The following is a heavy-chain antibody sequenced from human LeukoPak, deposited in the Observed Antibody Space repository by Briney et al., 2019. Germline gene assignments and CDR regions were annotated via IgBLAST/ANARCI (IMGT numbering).Heavy chain of an antibody. D-gene: IGHD3-10*01. Sequence: SETLSLTCAVSGGSFSDYYWNWIRQPPGKGLEWIGEINHSGSTNYNPSIKSRVTISVDTSKNQFSLKLSSVTAADTAVYYCARVGYFGSGNYYNDRGAFDYWGQGTLVTVSS. CDR2: INHSGST. J-gene: IGHJ4*02. CDR1: GGSFSDYY. V-gene: IGHV4-34*01. CDR3: ARVGYFGSGNYYNDRGAFDY.